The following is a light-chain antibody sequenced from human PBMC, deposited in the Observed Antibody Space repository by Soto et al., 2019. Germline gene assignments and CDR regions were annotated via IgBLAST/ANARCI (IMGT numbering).Light chain of an antibody. CDR1: QSVSSSY. CDR2: GAS. J-gene: IGKJ1*01. Sequence: EIVLTQSPGTLSLSPGERATLSCRASQSVSSSYLAWYQQKPGPAPRLLIYGASSMPTGIPDRFSGSGSGTDFTLTISRLEPEDFAVYYCQQYGSSSGTFGPGTKVEIK. V-gene: IGKV3-20*01. CDR3: QQYGSSSGT.